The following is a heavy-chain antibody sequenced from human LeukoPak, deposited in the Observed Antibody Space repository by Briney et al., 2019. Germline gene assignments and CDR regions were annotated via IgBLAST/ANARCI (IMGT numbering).Heavy chain of an antibody. V-gene: IGHV5-51*01. CDR3: ASLESDPGGNSLAYYFDY. Sequence: HGESLKISCKTSGYAFASFWIGWVRQMPGKGLEWMGIIYPGDSSTRYSPSFQGQVTISADKSLSTAYLQWGSLKPSDTAMYYRASLESDPGGNSLAYYFDYWGQGTLVTVSS. CDR2: IYPGDSST. D-gene: IGHD4-23*01. J-gene: IGHJ4*01. CDR1: GYAFASFW.